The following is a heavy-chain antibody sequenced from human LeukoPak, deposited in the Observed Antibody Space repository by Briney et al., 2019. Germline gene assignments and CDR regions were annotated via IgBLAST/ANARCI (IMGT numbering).Heavy chain of an antibody. CDR1: GFTFDDYT. V-gene: IGHV3-43*01. Sequence: PGGSLRLSCAASGFTFDDYTMHWVRQAPGKGLEWVSLISWDGGSTYYADSVKGRFTISRDNSKNSLYLQMNSLRTEDTALYYCAKCSWGYYDSSGYTCDAFDIWGQGTMVTVSS. CDR2: ISWDGGST. CDR3: AKCSWGYYDSSGYTCDAFDI. J-gene: IGHJ3*02. D-gene: IGHD3-22*01.